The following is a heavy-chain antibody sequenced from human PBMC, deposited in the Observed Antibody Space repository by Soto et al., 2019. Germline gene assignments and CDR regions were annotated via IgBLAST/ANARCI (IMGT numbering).Heavy chain of an antibody. CDR2: IGGDTSYT. D-gene: IGHD4-17*01. J-gene: IGHJ4*02. V-gene: IGHV3-23*01. Sequence: GGSLSLSCTASGFSFSNYAVTWVRQAPGKGLEWVSSIGGDTSYTYYADSVKGRFTISRDKSKNTVFLQMSSLRADDTAVYHCAKDPNGDYVGAFDSWGQGTLVTVSS. CDR3: AKDPNGDYVGAFDS. CDR1: GFSFSNYA.